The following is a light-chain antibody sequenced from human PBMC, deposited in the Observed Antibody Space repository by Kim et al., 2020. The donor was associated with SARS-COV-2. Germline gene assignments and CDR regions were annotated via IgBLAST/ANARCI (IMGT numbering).Light chain of an antibody. J-gene: IGKJ4*01. V-gene: IGKV3-20*01. CDR3: QQYGSSPLT. CDR1: SICSSRY. Sequence: SPGDGASLSCRASSICSSRYLAWYQQKPGQAPRLLICGASSRATGTPDRFSGSGSSADFTLTNSRLEPEDVAVYYCQQYGSSPLTFGGGTKVDIK. CDR2: GAS.